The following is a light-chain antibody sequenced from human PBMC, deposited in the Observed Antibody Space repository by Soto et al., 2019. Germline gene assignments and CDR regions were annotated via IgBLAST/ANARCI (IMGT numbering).Light chain of an antibody. Sequence: EIVMTQSPATLSVSPGERATLSCRASQSVSSNLAWYQHNPGQAPRLLINGASTRATGIPARFSGSGSGTEFTLTISSLQSEDSAVYYCQQYNTWPRTFGQGTRWIS. J-gene: IGKJ1*01. CDR1: QSVSSN. CDR3: QQYNTWPRT. V-gene: IGKV3-15*01. CDR2: GAS.